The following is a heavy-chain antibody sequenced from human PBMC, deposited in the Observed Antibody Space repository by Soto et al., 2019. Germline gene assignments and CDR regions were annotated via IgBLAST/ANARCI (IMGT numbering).Heavy chain of an antibody. V-gene: IGHV3-74*01. CDR3: ARDYYDSSGYYYSLAP. CDR2: IHSDGSST. D-gene: IGHD3-22*01. J-gene: IGHJ5*02. CDR1: GFTFNYYW. Sequence: GGSLRLSCAASGFTFNYYWMHWVRQAPGQGLVWVSHIHSDGSSTTYADSVKGRFTISRDNAKNSLYLQMNSLRAEDTAVYFCARDYYDSSGYYYSLAPWGQGTLVTVSS.